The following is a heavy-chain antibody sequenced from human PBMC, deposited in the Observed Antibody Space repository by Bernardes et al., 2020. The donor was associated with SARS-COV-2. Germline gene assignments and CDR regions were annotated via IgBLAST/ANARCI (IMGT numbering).Heavy chain of an antibody. J-gene: IGHJ6*02. CDR2: IWYDGSNK. CDR1: GFTFSSYG. D-gene: IGHD3-22*01. CDR3: AREGPSYDSSGYYYPIYYYYYGMDV. V-gene: IGHV3-33*01. Sequence: GGPLRLSCAASGFTFSSYGMHWVRKAPGKGLEWVAVIWYDGSNKYYADSVRGRFTISRDNSKNTLYLQMNSLRAEDTAVYYCAREGPSYDSSGYYYPIYYYYYGMDVWGQGTTVTVSS.